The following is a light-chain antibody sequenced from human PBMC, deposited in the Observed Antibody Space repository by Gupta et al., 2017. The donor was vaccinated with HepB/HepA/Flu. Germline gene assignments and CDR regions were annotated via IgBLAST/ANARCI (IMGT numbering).Light chain of an antibody. CDR3: QSYDSSLGGPGL. CDR1: SSNIGAGYD. J-gene: IGLJ2*01. Sequence: QSVLTQPPPVSGAPGQRVTIPCTGSSSNIGAGYDVHWYQQFPGIAPKLLIYRNNNRPSGVPDRFSGSKSGTSASLTITGLQAEDEADYYCQSYDSSLGGPGLFGGGTKVTVL. CDR2: RNN. V-gene: IGLV1-40*01.